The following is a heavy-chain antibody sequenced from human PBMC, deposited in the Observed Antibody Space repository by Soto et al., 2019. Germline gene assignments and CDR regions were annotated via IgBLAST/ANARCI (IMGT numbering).Heavy chain of an antibody. CDR1: GASISIGGYY. J-gene: IGHJ1*01. CDR3: ARDPGRYHTRTQH. CDR2: IYYSGST. V-gene: IGHV4-31*03. Sequence: SDTLSLTCTVSGASISIGGYYWSWIRQHPWKGLEWIGYIYYSGSTYYNPSLKSRVTISVYTSKHQCSMKLSSVTAEGTEVYYCARDPGRYHTRTQHWGQGTLVTVSS. D-gene: IGHD1-1*01.